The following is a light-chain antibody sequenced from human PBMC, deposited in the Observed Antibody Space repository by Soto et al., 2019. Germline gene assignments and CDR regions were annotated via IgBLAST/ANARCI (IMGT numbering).Light chain of an antibody. CDR1: QSITSY. V-gene: IGKV1-39*01. CDR3: QHAHIFHLT. CDR2: AAS. J-gene: IGKJ4*01. Sequence: DIQMTQSPSSLSASVGDRVTITCRASQSITSYLNWYQQKPGKAPKLLIYAASSLQTGVPSRFSGTRSGRYCALRISSLQPEDFPTYYCQHAHIFHLTVGGGPKVDI.